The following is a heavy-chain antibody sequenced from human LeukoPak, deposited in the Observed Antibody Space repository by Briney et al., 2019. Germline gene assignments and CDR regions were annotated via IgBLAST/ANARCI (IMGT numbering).Heavy chain of an antibody. V-gene: IGHV3-7*01. CDR1: GFTFSNYW. CDR3: VRDRGYCSGGTCFALWDY. CDR2: IKEDGGEK. Sequence: GGSLRLSCAASGFTFSNYWMTWVRQAPGEGLEWVAHIKEDGGEKHYVDPVKGRFTISRDNAKNSLYLQMNSLRAEDTAMYYCVRDRGYCSGGTCFALWDYWGQGTLVTVSS. D-gene: IGHD2-15*01. J-gene: IGHJ4*02.